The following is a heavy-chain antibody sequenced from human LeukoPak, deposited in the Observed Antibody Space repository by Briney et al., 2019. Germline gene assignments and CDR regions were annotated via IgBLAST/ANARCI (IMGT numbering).Heavy chain of an antibody. D-gene: IGHD2-15*01. CDR3: AIGYCSGGSCYSAFDY. Sequence: ASVKVSCKASGYTFTGYYMHWVRQAPGQGLEWMGWINPNSGGTNYAQKFQGRVTMTRDTSISTAYMELSRLRSDDTAVYYCAIGYCSGGSCYSAFDYWGQGTLVTVSS. CDR1: GYTFTGYY. V-gene: IGHV1-2*02. J-gene: IGHJ4*02. CDR2: INPNSGGT.